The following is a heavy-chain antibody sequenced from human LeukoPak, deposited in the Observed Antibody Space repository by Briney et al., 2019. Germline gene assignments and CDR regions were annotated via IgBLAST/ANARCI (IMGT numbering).Heavy chain of an antibody. CDR2: INPNSGGT. CDR3: ARAAVTHYYYGMDV. J-gene: IGHJ6*02. D-gene: IGHD4-23*01. Sequence: ASVKVSCKASGYTFTGYYMHWARQAPGQGLEWMGWINPNSGGTNYAQKFQGRVTMTRDTSISTAYMELSRLRSDDTAVYYCARAAVTHYYYGMDVWGQGTTVTVSS. CDR1: GYTFTGYY. V-gene: IGHV1-2*02.